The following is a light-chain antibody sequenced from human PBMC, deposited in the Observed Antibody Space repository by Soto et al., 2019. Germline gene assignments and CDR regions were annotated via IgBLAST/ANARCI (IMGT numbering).Light chain of an antibody. V-gene: IGLV1-51*02. CDR2: END. J-gene: IGLJ2*01. Sequence: QSALTQPPSVSAAPGQKITISCSGSDSNIWYKSVSWYQQLPGTAPKLLISENDERPSDLPDRFSASKSGTSATLGITGLQTGDEATYFCGTWDNGLSAVVFGGGTKLTVL. CDR1: DSNIWYKS. CDR3: GTWDNGLSAVV.